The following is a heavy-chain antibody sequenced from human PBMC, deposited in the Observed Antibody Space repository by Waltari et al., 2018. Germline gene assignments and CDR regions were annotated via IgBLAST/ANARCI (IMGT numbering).Heavy chain of an antibody. CDR3: ARDGGIRDLDY. V-gene: IGHV3-21*01. Sequence: EVQLVESGGGLVKPGGSLRLSCAASGFTFSSYTMNWVRQAPGQGLEWVSSISGSSNYMYYADSVKGRFTISRDNAKNSLYLQMNSLRADDTAVYYCARDGGIRDLDYWGQGTLVTVSS. J-gene: IGHJ4*02. CDR2: ISGSSNYM. CDR1: GFTFSSYT. D-gene: IGHD3-16*01.